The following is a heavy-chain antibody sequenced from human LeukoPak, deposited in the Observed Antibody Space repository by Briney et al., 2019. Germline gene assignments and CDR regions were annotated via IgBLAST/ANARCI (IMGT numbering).Heavy chain of an antibody. CDR3: SRQVGGSDY. J-gene: IGHJ4*02. D-gene: IGHD2-15*01. CDR2: INPYSGGT. Sequence: ASVKVSCKASGSTFTDYYMHWVGQAPGQGLEWMGRINPYSGGTNYAQKFQERGTMTRDTSISTAYLEMSRLTSDDTAVHYYSRQVGGSDYWGQGTLVTVSS. V-gene: IGHV1-2*06. CDR1: GSTFTDYY.